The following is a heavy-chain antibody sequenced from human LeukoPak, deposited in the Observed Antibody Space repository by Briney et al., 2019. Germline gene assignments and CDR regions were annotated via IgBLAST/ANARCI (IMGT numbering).Heavy chain of an antibody. J-gene: IGHJ5*02. CDR1: GGSISSYY. Sequence: SETLSLTCTVSGGSISSYYWSWIRQPPGKGLEWIGYIYYSESTNYNPSLKSRVTISVDTSKNQFSLKLSSVTAADTAVYYCARNGGGSSYNWFDPWGQGTLVTVSS. V-gene: IGHV4-59*12. D-gene: IGHD6-13*01. CDR3: ARNGGGSSYNWFDP. CDR2: IYYSEST.